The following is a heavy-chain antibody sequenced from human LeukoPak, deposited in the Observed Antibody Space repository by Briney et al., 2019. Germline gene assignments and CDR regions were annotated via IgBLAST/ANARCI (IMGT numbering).Heavy chain of an antibody. V-gene: IGHV3-21*01. CDR2: ISSSSSYI. D-gene: IGHD1-7*01. Sequence: GGSLRLSCAASGFTFSSYSMNWVRQAPGKRLKWVSSISSSSSYIYYADSVKGRFTTSRDNAKNSLYLQMNSLRAEDTAVYYCARGRYNWNYGRDYYCYYGMDVWGQGTTVTVSS. J-gene: IGHJ6*02. CDR3: ARGRYNWNYGRDYYCYYGMDV. CDR1: GFTFSSYS.